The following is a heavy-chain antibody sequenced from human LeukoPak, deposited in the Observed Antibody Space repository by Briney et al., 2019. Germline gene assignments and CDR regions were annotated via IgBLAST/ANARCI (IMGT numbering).Heavy chain of an antibody. V-gene: IGHV1-8*01. J-gene: IGHJ4*02. CDR3: ARVSGRGRPYGDLQR. Sequence: GASVKVSCKASGYTFTSYDINWVRQATGQGLEWMGWMNPNSGNTGYAQKFQGRVTMTRDTSISTAYMELSRLRSDDTAVYYCARVSGRGRPYGDLQRWGQGTLVTVSS. CDR1: GYTFTSYD. CDR2: MNPNSGNT. D-gene: IGHD4-17*01.